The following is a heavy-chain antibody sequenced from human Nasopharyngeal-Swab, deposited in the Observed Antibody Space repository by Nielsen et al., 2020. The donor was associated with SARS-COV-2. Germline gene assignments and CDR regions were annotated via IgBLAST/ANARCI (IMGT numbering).Heavy chain of an antibody. V-gene: IGHV3-48*01. CDR3: ASMLVGDYVPFDY. CDR2: ISSSSSTI. Sequence: GESLKISCAASGFTFSSYSMNWVRQAPGKGLEWVSYISSSSSTIYYADSVKGQFTISRDNAKNSLYLQMNSLRAEDTAVYYCASMLVGDYVPFDYWGQGTLVTVSS. CDR1: GFTFSSYS. J-gene: IGHJ4*02. D-gene: IGHD4-17*01.